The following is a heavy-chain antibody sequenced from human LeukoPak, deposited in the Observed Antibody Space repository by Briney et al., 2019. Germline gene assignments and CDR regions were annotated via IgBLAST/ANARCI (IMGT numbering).Heavy chain of an antibody. J-gene: IGHJ6*02. CDR1: GFTFSSYG. V-gene: IGHV3-33*01. Sequence: GSSLTLFCAASGFTFSSYGMHWVRQAPGKGLEWVAVIWYDRSNKYYADSVKGRFTISRDNSKNTLYLQMNSLRAEDTAVYYCAREYSSSGYYYGMDVWGQGTTVTVSS. CDR2: IWYDRSNK. D-gene: IGHD6-6*01. CDR3: AREYSSSGYYYGMDV.